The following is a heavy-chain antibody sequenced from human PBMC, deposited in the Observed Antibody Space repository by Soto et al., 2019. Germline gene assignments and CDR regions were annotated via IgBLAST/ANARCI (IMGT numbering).Heavy chain of an antibody. D-gene: IGHD4-17*01. CDR2: ISGSGGST. CDR1: GFTFSSYA. V-gene: IGHV3-23*01. J-gene: IGHJ2*01. CDR3: AKDGSPLFLYGDYVYSPFRYFDL. Sequence: GGSLRLSCAASGFTFSSYAMSWVRQAPGKGLEWVSAISGSGGSTYYADSVKGRFTISRDNSKNTLYLQMNSLRAEDTAVYYCAKDGSPLFLYGDYVYSPFRYFDLWGRGTLVTVSS.